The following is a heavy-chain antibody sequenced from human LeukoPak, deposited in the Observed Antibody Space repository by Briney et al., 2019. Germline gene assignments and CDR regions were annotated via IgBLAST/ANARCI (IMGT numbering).Heavy chain of an antibody. Sequence: GGSLRLSCAASGFTFSDYYMSWIRQAPGKGLEWVSYISSSGSTIYYADSVKGRFTISRDNAKNSLYLQMNSLRAEDTALYFCTKDVLAGGADIWGQGTMVTVSS. J-gene: IGHJ3*02. CDR1: GFTFSDYY. V-gene: IGHV3-11*01. CDR3: TKDVLAGGADI. D-gene: IGHD1-26*01. CDR2: ISSSGSTI.